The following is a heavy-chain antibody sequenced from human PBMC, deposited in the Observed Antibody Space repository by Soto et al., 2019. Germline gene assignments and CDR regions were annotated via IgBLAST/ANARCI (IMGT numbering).Heavy chain of an antibody. CDR3: ARYSSSWTNWFDP. D-gene: IGHD6-13*01. CDR2: INPNSGGT. Sequence: ASVKVSCKASGYTFTGYYMHWVRQAPGQGLEWMGWINPNSGGTNYAQKFQGRVTMTRDTSISTAYMELSRLRSDDTAVYYCARYSSSWTNWFDPWGQGTLVTSPQ. V-gene: IGHV1-2*02. CDR1: GYTFTGYY. J-gene: IGHJ5*02.